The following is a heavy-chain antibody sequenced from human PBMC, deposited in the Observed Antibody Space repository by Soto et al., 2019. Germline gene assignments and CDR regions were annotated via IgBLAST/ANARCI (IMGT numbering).Heavy chain of an antibody. J-gene: IGHJ5*02. CDR1: GGSISSGGYY. CDR2: IYYSGST. Sequence: QVQLQESGPGLVKPSQTLSLTCTVSGGSISSGGYYWSWIRQHPGKGLEWIGYIYYSGSTYYNPSLKSRVTISEDTSKNQFSLKLSSVTAADTAVYYCARVRLGQDINWFDPWGQGTLVTVSS. D-gene: IGHD3-16*01. CDR3: ARVRLGQDINWFDP. V-gene: IGHV4-31*03.